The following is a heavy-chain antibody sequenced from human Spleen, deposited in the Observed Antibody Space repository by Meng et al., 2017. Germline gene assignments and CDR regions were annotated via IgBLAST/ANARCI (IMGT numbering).Heavy chain of an antibody. CDR3: ARGEGNYVWGSYRYTKNFDY. J-gene: IGHJ4*02. D-gene: IGHD3-16*02. CDR1: GFTFSSYG. V-gene: IGHV3-33*01. CDR2: IWYDGSNK. Sequence: GESLKISCAASGFTFSSYGMHWVRQAPGKGLEWVAVIWYDGSNKYYADTVKGRFTISRDNSKNTLYLQMNSLGAEDTAVYYCARGEGNYVWGSYRYTKNFDYWGQGTLVTVSS.